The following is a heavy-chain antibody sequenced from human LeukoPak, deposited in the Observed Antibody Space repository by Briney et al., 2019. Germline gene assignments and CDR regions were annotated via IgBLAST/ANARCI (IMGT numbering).Heavy chain of an antibody. D-gene: IGHD2-2*01. Sequence: ASVKVSCKASGYTFTGYYMHWVRQAPGQGLEWMGRINPNSGGTNYAQKFQGRVTMTRDTSISTAYMELSSLRSEDTAVYYCATKALLCSSTSCYVDYWGQGTLVTVSS. CDR1: GYTFTGYY. CDR3: ATKALLCSSTSCYVDY. CDR2: INPNSGGT. V-gene: IGHV1-2*06. J-gene: IGHJ4*02.